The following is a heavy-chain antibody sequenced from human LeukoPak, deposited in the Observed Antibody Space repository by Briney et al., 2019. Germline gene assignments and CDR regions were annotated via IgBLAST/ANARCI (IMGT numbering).Heavy chain of an antibody. J-gene: IGHJ4*02. D-gene: IGHD5-12*01. CDR1: GGTFSSHA. V-gene: IGHV1-69*05. Sequence: SVKVSCKASGGTFSSHAISWVRQAPGQGLEWVGGIIPIFGTTNYAQKIQGRVTITTDEPTSTGYMELRSLRSDDTAVYYCARGDSGYDYGFDNWGQGTLVTVSS. CDR2: IIPIFGTT. CDR3: ARGDSGYDYGFDN.